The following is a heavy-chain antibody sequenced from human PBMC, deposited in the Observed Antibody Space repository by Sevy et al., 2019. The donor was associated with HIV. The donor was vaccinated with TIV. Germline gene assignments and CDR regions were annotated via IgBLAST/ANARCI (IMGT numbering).Heavy chain of an antibody. V-gene: IGHV4-30-4*01. CDR3: ARSCISPSPHNWFDP. D-gene: IGHD2-2*01. J-gene: IGHJ5*02. Sequence: SETLCLTCTVSGGSISSGDYYWSWIRQSPGKGLEWIGYIYYSGTTYYNPSLKSRVTMSADTSNNQLSLKLSAVTAADTAGYFCARSCISPSPHNWFDPWGQGTLVTVSS. CDR1: GGSISSGDYY. CDR2: IYYSGTT.